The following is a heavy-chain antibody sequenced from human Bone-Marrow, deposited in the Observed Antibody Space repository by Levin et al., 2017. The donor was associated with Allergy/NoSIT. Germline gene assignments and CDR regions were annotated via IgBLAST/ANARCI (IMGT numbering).Heavy chain of an antibody. Sequence: PGGSLRLSCKGSGYSFTSYWIGWVRQMPGKGLEWMGIIYPGDSDIRYSPSFQGQVTISADKSITTAYLQWSSLRASDTAMYYCARRDGSGRYGASGIWGQGTMLIVSS. V-gene: IGHV5-51*01. D-gene: IGHD3-10*01. J-gene: IGHJ3*02. CDR3: ARRDGSGRYGASGI. CDR1: GYSFTSYW. CDR2: IYPGDSDI.